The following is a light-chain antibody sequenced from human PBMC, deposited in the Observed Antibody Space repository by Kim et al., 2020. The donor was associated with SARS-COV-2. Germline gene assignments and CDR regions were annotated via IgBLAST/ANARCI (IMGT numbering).Light chain of an antibody. CDR3: QQRDSWPRT. V-gene: IGKV3-11*01. Sequence: LSPGERVTRSCRASQSVGSQLAWYQHKSGQAPRLLIYDASNRATDIPARFSGSGSGTDFTLTISSLQPEDFAVYYCQQRDSWPRTFGQGTKVDIK. CDR2: DAS. CDR1: QSVGSQ. J-gene: IGKJ1*01.